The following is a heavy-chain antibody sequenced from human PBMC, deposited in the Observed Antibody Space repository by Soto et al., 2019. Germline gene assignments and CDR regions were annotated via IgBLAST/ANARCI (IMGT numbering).Heavy chain of an antibody. CDR3: SRDRFPKRGYSYCPFDY. J-gene: IGHJ4*02. V-gene: IGHV1-69*13. CDR2: IIPIFGPA. D-gene: IGHD5-18*01. CDR1: GVTFSSSA. Sequence: SVKVSCKASGVTFSSSAISWVRQAPGNGLEWMGVIIPIFGPANYAQKFQGRVTRTADESTSTAYSELRRLRSEDTALYYCSRDRFPKRGYSYCPFDYWGQGTLGTVSS.